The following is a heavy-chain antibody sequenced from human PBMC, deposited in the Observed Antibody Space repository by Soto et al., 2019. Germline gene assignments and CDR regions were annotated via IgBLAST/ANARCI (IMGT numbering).Heavy chain of an antibody. CDR1: GGTFSSYA. V-gene: IGHV1-69*13. J-gene: IGHJ4*02. Sequence: VASVKVSCKASGGTFSSYAISWVRQAPGQGLEWMGGIIPIFGTANYAQKFQGRVTITADESTSTAYMELSSLRSEDTAVYYCARDRAVAGIDYWGQGTLVTVSS. D-gene: IGHD6-19*01. CDR3: ARDRAVAGIDY. CDR2: IIPIFGTA.